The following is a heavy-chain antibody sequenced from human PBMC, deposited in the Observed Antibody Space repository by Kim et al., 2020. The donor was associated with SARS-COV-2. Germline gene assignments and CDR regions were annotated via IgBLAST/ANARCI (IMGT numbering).Heavy chain of an antibody. CDR3: AKPPPSIAAAGSEAHFDY. J-gene: IGHJ4*02. V-gene: IGHV3-23*01. Sequence: GGSLRLFCAASGFTFSSYAMSWVRQAPGKGLEWVSAISGSGGSTYYADSVKGRFTISRDNSKNTLYLQMNSLRAEDTAVYYCAKPPPSIAAAGSEAHFDYWGQGTLVTVSS. D-gene: IGHD6-13*01. CDR1: GFTFSSYA. CDR2: ISGSGGST.